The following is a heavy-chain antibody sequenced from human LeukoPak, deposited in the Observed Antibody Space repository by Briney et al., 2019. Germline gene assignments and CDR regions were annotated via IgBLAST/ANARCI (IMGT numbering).Heavy chain of an antibody. Sequence: AASVKVSCKAYGYTFTGYYMHWVRQAPGQGLEWMGWINPNSGGTNYAQKFQGRVTMTRDTSISTAYMELRSLRSDDTAVYYCARGASYVILTGYSYFDYWGQGTLVTVSS. CDR2: INPNSGGT. V-gene: IGHV1-2*02. CDR1: GYTFTGYY. CDR3: ARGASYVILTGYSYFDY. J-gene: IGHJ4*02. D-gene: IGHD3-9*01.